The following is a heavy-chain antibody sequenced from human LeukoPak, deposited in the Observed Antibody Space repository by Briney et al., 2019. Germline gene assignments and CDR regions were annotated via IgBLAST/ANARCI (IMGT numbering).Heavy chain of an antibody. Sequence: SETLSLTCTVSGYSISSGYYWGWIRQPPGKGLEWIGEINHSGSTNYNPSLKSRVTISVDTSKNQFSLKLSSVTAADTAVYYCARHLGYSSGWYVDYFDYWGQGTLVTVSS. CDR1: GYSISSGYY. D-gene: IGHD6-19*01. V-gene: IGHV4-38-2*02. CDR3: ARHLGYSSGWYVDYFDY. J-gene: IGHJ4*02. CDR2: INHSGST.